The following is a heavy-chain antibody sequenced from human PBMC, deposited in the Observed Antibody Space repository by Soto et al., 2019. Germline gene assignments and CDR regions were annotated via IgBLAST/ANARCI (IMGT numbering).Heavy chain of an antibody. D-gene: IGHD3-3*01. V-gene: IGHV4-30-4*01. CDR3: ARVSITIFGLGNYFDY. CDR2: IYYSGST. CDR1: GGSISSGDYY. J-gene: IGHJ4*02. Sequence: SETLSLTCTVSGGSISSGDYYWSWIRQPPGKGLEWIGYIYYSGSTYYNPSLKSRVTISVDTSKNQSSLKLSSVTAADTAVYYCARVSITIFGLGNYFDYWGQGTLVTVSS.